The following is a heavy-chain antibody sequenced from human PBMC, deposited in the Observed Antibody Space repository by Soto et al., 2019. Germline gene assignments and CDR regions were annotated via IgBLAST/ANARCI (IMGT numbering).Heavy chain of an antibody. CDR2: LTSGGTT. D-gene: IGHD6-19*01. J-gene: IGHJ4*02. CDR1: GFTFNNYA. V-gene: IGHV3-23*04. CDR3: ARTDKFNSQSSGWANRFDY. Sequence: EVQLVESGGGLVHPGESLTLFCAASGFTFNNYAMTWVRQAPGKGLEWVSTLTSGGTTYYGDTVKGRFTISRDNSKSTVYLQMNSLRAEDTAVYYWARTDKFNSQSSGWANRFDYWGQGTLVSVSS.